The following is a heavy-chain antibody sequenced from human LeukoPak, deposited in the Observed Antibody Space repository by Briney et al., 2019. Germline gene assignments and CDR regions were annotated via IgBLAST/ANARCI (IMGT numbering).Heavy chain of an antibody. V-gene: IGHV3-30-3*01. CDR2: ISYDGSNK. D-gene: IGHD3-3*01. Sequence: GRSLRVSCAASGFTFSSYAMHWVRQAPGKGLERVAVISYDGSNKYYAEAVKGRFTISRDNSKNTLYLQMNSLRAEDTAVYYCARPPTYYDFWSGYYFDYWGQGTLVTVSS. CDR3: ARPPTYYDFWSGYYFDY. CDR1: GFTFSSYA. J-gene: IGHJ4*02.